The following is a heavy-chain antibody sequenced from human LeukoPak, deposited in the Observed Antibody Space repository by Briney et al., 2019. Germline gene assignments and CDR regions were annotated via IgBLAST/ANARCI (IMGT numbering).Heavy chain of an antibody. D-gene: IGHD6-13*01. V-gene: IGHV1-2*02. CDR1: GYTFTGYY. Sequence: ASVKVSCKASGYTFTGYYMHWVRQAPGQGLEWMGWINPNSGGTNYAQKFQGRVTMTRDTSISTAYMELSRLRSDDTAVYYCATISSSWSSDYFVFDYWGQGTLVTVSS. CDR2: INPNSGGT. J-gene: IGHJ4*02. CDR3: ATISSSWSSDYFVFDY.